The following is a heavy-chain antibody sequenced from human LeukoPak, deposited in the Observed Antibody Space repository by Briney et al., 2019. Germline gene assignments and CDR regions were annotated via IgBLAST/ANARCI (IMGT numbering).Heavy chain of an antibody. D-gene: IGHD5-24*01. CDR2: INPSGGST. Sequence: GASVKVSCKASGYIFISYYMHWVRQAPGQGLEWMGIINPSGGSTSYAQRFQGRVTMTRDTSTSTVYMELSSLRSEDTAVYYCAGDPDLHPSDGYNTPYFDYWGQGTLVTVSS. CDR1: GYIFISYY. V-gene: IGHV1-46*01. J-gene: IGHJ4*02. CDR3: AGDPDLHPSDGYNTPYFDY.